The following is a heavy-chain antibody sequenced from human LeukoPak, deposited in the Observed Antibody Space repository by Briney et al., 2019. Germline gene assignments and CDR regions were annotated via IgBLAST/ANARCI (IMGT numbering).Heavy chain of an antibody. V-gene: IGHV3-9*01. CDR1: GFTFDDYA. CDR2: ISWNSGSI. CDR3: AKDMSDRVVGAPGY. Sequence: PGGSLRLSCAASGFTFDDYAMHWVRQVPGKGLEWVSGISWNSGSIGYADSVKGRFTISRDNAKNSLYLQMNSLRAEDTALYYCAKDMSDRVVGAPGYWGQGTLVTVSS. J-gene: IGHJ4*02. D-gene: IGHD1-26*01.